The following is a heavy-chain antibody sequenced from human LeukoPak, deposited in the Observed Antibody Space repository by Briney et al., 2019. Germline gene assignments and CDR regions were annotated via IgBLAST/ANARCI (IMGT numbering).Heavy chain of an antibody. V-gene: IGHV1-69*06. J-gene: IGHJ4*02. CDR2: IIPIFGTT. Sequence: SVKVSCKASGGTFSSHAISWVRQAPGQGLEWVGGIIPIFGTTNYAQKFQGRVTITADKSTSTAYMELSSLRSEDTAVYYCARGAGGGWYYFDYWGQGTLVTVSS. CDR3: ARGAGGGWYYFDY. CDR1: GGTFSSHA. D-gene: IGHD6-19*01.